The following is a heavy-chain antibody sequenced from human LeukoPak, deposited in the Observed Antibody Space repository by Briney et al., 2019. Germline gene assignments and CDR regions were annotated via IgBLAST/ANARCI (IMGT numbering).Heavy chain of an antibody. D-gene: IGHD3-22*01. J-gene: IGHJ4*02. CDR2: ISGSGGST. CDR1: GFTFSSYA. V-gene: IGHV3-23*01. CDR3: ARLDSSGYYLDY. Sequence: GGSLRFSCAASGFTFSSYAMSWVRQAPGKGLEWVSAISGSGGSTYYADSVKGRFTISRDNSKNTLYLQMNSLRAEDTAVYYCARLDSSGYYLDYWGQGTLVTVSS.